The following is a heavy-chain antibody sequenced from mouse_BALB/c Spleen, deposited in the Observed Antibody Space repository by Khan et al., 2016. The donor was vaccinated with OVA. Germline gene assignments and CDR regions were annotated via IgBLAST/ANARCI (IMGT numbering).Heavy chain of an antibody. CDR3: TRLAYYYNSEGFAY. Sequence: EVQGVESGGDLVKPGGSLKLSCAASGFTFSTYGMSWVRQTPDKRLEWVAAISSGGSYTYYPASVKGRFTISRDNAKNTLNLQMSSLKSEDTAKYYCTRLAYYYNSEGFAYWGQGTLVTVSA. CDR1: GFTFSTYG. CDR2: ISSGGSYT. V-gene: IGHV5-6*01. D-gene: IGHD1-1*01. J-gene: IGHJ3*01.